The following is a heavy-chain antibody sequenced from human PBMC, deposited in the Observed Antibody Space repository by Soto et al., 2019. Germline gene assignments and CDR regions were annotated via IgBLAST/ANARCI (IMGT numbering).Heavy chain of an antibody. J-gene: IGHJ4*02. CDR3: ARSPRQARIAAAGPNRWGGIFDY. V-gene: IGHV5-51*01. CDR2: IYPGDSDT. D-gene: IGHD6-13*01. CDR1: GYSFTSYW. Sequence: GESLKISCKGSGYSFTSYWIGWVRQMPGKGLEWMGIIYPGDSDTRYSPSFQGQVTISADKSISTAYLQWSSLKASDTAMYYCARSPRQARIAAAGPNRWGGIFDYWGQGTLVTVSS.